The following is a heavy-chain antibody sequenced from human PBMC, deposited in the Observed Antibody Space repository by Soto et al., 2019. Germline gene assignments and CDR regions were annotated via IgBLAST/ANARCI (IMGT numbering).Heavy chain of an antibody. D-gene: IGHD3-9*01. CDR3: VRDPVLRYFDRYNWFDP. CDR2: IYHGGST. Sequence: PSETLSLTCAVSGGSINSNYFWGWIRQPPGRGLEWIGKIYHGGSTYYNPSLKSRVTISVDSSKNQFSLKLSSVTAADTAVYYCVRDPVLRYFDRYNWFDPWGQGTLVTVSS. V-gene: IGHV4-39*07. CDR1: GGSINSNYF. J-gene: IGHJ5*02.